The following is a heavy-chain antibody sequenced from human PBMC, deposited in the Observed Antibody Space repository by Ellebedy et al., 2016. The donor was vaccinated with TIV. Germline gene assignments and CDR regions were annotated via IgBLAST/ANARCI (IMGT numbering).Heavy chain of an antibody. J-gene: IGHJ5*02. CDR2: IIPILGIA. CDR3: AAGNDGGWFDP. D-gene: IGHD1-1*01. CDR1: GGTFSSYP. Sequence: AASAKVSCKASGGTFSSYPISWVRQAPRQGLEWMERIIPILGIANYAQKFQGRVTITADKSTSIAYMELSSLRSEDTAVYYCAAGNDGGWFDPWGQGTLVTVSS. V-gene: IGHV1-69*02.